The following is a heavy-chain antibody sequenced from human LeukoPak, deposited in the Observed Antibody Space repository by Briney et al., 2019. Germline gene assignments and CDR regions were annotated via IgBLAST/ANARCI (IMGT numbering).Heavy chain of an antibody. CDR2: IKEDGSEK. V-gene: IGHV3-7*04. J-gene: IGHJ4*02. CDR3: ARGYYDSSGYHPFDY. Sequence: GGSLRLSCAASGFTFSGYWMTWVRQAPGKGLEWVANIKEDGSEKYCVDSVKGRFTISRDNAKNSLYLQMNSLRAEDTAVYYCARGYYDSSGYHPFDYWGQGTLVTVSS. CDR1: GFTFSGYW. D-gene: IGHD3-22*01.